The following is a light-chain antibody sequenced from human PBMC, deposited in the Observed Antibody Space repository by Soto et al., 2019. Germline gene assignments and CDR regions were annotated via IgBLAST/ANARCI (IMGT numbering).Light chain of an antibody. J-gene: IGLJ2*01. V-gene: IGLV2-23*02. CDR2: EVN. Sequence: QSALTQPASVSGSPGQSITISCTGTSSDVGNYNLVSWYQQHAGEAPKLMIYEVNKRPSGVSSRFSGSKSGNSASLTISGLQAEDEADYYCCSQASDKLIFGGGTKVTVL. CDR3: CSQASDKLI. CDR1: SSDVGNYNL.